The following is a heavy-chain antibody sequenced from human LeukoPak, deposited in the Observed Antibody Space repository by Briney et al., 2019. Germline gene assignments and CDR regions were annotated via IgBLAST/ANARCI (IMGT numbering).Heavy chain of an antibody. J-gene: IGHJ6*03. D-gene: IGHD4-11*01. V-gene: IGHV4-34*01. CDR2: INHSGST. CDR3: AKDNTGTPQEGMDV. CDR1: GGSFSGYY. Sequence: SETLSLTCAVYGGSFSGYYWSWIRQPPGKGLEWIGEINHSGSTNYNPSLKSRGTISVDTSKNQFSLKLSSVTAADTAVYYCAKDNTGTPQEGMDVWGKGTTVTVSS.